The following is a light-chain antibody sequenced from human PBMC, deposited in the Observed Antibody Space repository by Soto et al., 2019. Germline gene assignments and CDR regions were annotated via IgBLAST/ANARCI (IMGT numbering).Light chain of an antibody. CDR2: GAS. CDR3: QQYNNWPRT. V-gene: IGKV3-15*01. J-gene: IGKJ1*01. Sequence: EIVMTQSPGTLSVSPGERATLSCRASQSVSSNLAWYQQKPDQAPRLLIYGASTRATGIPSRFSGSRSGTEYTLTISSLKSEDFAAYYCQQYNNWPRTFGQGTKVEIK. CDR1: QSVSSN.